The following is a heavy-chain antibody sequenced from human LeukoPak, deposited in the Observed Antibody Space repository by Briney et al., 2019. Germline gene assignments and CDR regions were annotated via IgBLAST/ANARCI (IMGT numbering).Heavy chain of an antibody. CDR3: AGSIRYFDWLFAFDV. D-gene: IGHD3-9*01. CDR2: INPNSGGT. V-gene: IGHV1-2*02. J-gene: IGHJ3*01. Sequence: ASVKVSCKASGYTFTGYYLLWVRQAPGQGLEWMGWINPNSGGTNYAQKFQGSVTMTRDTSISTAYMELSRLRFDDTAVYYCAGSIRYFDWLFAFDVWGQGTMVTVSS. CDR1: GYTFTGYY.